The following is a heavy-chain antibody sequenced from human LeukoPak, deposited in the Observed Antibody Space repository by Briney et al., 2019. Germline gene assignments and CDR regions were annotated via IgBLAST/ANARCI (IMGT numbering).Heavy chain of an antibody. CDR3: AKGSGGSYYRGTFDY. Sequence: GGSLRLSCAASGFTFSSYGMSWVRQAPGKGLEWVSAISGSGGSTYYADSVKGRFTISRDNSKNTLYLQMNSLRAEDTAVYYCAKGSGGSYYRGTFDYWGQGTLVTVSS. CDR1: GFTFSSYG. D-gene: IGHD1-26*01. CDR2: ISGSGGST. J-gene: IGHJ4*02. V-gene: IGHV3-23*01.